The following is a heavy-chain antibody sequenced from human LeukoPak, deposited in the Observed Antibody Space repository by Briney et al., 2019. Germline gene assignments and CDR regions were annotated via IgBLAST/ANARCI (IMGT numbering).Heavy chain of an antibody. Sequence: WASVKVSCKASGGTFSSYAISWVRQAPGQGLEWMGGIIPIFGTANYAQKFQGRVTITADESTSTAYMELSSLRSEDAAVYYCARSLSGWKHTDYWGQGTLVTVSS. CDR2: IIPIFGTA. CDR1: GGTFSSYA. V-gene: IGHV1-69*01. J-gene: IGHJ4*02. CDR3: ARSLSGWKHTDY. D-gene: IGHD6-19*01.